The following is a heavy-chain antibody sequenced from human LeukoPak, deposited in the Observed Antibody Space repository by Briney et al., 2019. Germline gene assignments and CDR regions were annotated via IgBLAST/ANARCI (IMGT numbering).Heavy chain of an antibody. J-gene: IGHJ4*02. CDR3: ARGPPATVPFDY. CDR1: GGSFSGYY. Sequence: SETLSLTCAVYGGSFSGYYWSWIRQPPGKGLEWIGEINHSGSTNYNPPLKSRVTISVDTSKNQFSLKLSSVTAADTAVYYCARGPPATVPFDYWGQGTLVTVSS. V-gene: IGHV4-34*01. D-gene: IGHD4-17*01. CDR2: INHSGST.